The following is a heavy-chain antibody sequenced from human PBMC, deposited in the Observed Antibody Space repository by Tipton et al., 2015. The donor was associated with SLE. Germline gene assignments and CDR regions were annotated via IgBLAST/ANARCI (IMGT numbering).Heavy chain of an antibody. CDR1: GFTFSSYG. J-gene: IGHJ6*02. D-gene: IGHD3-9*01. V-gene: IGHV3-33*08. CDR2: IWYDGSNK. CDR3: ASCLTPYSGMDV. Sequence: SLRLSCAASGFTFSSYGMHWVRQAPGKGLEWVAVIWYDGSNKYYADSVKGRFTISRDNSKNTLYLQMNSLRAEDTAVYYCASCLTPYSGMDVWGQGTTVTVSS.